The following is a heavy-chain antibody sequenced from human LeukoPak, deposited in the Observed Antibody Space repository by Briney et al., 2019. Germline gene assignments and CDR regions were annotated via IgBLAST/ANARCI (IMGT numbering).Heavy chain of an antibody. CDR1: GYTFTGYY. Sequence: ASVKVSCKAPGYTFTGYYMHWVRQAPGQGLEWMGRINPNSGGTNYAQKFQGRVTMTRDTSISTAYMELSRLRSDDTAVYYCARALPDCSGGSCYQLGFDYWGQGTLVTVSS. CDR2: INPNSGGT. CDR3: ARALPDCSGGSCYQLGFDY. D-gene: IGHD2-15*01. J-gene: IGHJ4*02. V-gene: IGHV1-2*06.